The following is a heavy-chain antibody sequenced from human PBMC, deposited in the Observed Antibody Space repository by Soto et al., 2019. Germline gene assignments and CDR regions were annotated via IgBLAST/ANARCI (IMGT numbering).Heavy chain of an antibody. CDR1: SGTISSSNW. CDR2: ITQSGSP. V-gene: IGHV4-4*02. J-gene: IGHJ5*02. CDR3: AGLGMVAAHREFDP. Sequence: QVQLQESGPGLVKPSGTLSLTCAVSSGTISSSNWWTWVRQPPGKGLEWIGEITQSGSPHYNPSRRSRVTISVDKSKSLFFLKLSSVTAADTAIYYCAGLGMVAAHREFDPWGQGTLVTVSS. D-gene: IGHD2-15*01.